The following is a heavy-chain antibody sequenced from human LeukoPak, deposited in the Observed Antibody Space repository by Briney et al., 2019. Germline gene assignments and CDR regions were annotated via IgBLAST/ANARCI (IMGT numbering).Heavy chain of an antibody. V-gene: IGHV1-46*01. CDR1: GYTFTSYY. CDR3: ARRQPVGVTRDPFDY. Sequence: ASVKLSCKASGYTFTSYYMNWVRQAPGQALEWMGIINPSGGATTYAQKFQGRVTMTRDTSTSTVYMELSSLKSEDTAVYYCARRQPVGVTRDPFDYWGQRTLVTVSS. CDR2: INPSGGAT. J-gene: IGHJ4*02. D-gene: IGHD6-19*01.